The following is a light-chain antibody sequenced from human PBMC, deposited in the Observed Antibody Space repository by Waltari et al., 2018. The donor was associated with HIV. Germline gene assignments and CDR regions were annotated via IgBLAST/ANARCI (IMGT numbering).Light chain of an antibody. CDR1: SSDVGDYKY. Sequence: QSALTQPASVSGSPGQSITISCTGTSSDVGDYKYVSWYQQHPGKAPKLMIYEVTYRASGGSNRFAGSKSGNTASLTISGLQAEDEADYYCSSYTSSSTYVFGTGTKVTVL. CDR2: EVT. J-gene: IGLJ1*01. CDR3: SSYTSSSTYV. V-gene: IGLV2-14*01.